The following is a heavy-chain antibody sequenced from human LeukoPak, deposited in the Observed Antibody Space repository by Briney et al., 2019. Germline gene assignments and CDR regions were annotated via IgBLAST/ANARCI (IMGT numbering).Heavy chain of an antibody. V-gene: IGHV3-11*01. J-gene: IGHJ4*02. CDR3: ARDIWLGPSVEY. CDR2: ISSSGSSI. Sequence: PGGSLTLSRAASGFTFSDYYMSWIRQAPGKRREWISYISSSGSSIFYADSVQGRFTISRDNAKNSVFLQMNSLRAEDTAVYYRARDIWLGPSVEYWGQGTLVTVSS. D-gene: IGHD6-19*01. CDR1: GFTFSDYY.